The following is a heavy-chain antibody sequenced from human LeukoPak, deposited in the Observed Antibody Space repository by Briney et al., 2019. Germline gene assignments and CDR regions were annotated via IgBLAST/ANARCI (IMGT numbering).Heavy chain of an antibody. J-gene: IGHJ3*01. V-gene: IGHV1-18*01. CDR1: GDAFISNS. CDR2: INPYNGNT. Sequence: ASVKVSCKASGDAFISNSFVWVRQAPGQGLEWVAWINPYNGNTDSAYRFQDRVTMTTDTSTSTAYMELRTLRSDDTAMYFCASTRTLSGGSFDAWGQGTMVIVSS. CDR3: ASTRTLSGGSFDA. D-gene: IGHD3-10*01.